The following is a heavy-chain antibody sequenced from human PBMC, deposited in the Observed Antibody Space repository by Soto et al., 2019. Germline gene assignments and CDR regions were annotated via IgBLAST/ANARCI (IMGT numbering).Heavy chain of an antibody. CDR3: ASNYYDFWSGYYDYYYLDV. J-gene: IGHJ6*03. CDR1: GFTFTTCG. Sequence: QVQLVESGGGVVQPGRSLRLSCAASGFTFTTCGMHWVRQAPGKGLEWVALISHDGRNKYYAESVKGRFTISRDNSKNTLNLQMNSLRAEDTAVYYCASNYYDFWSGYYDYYYLDVWGQGTTVTVSS. CDR2: ISHDGRNK. D-gene: IGHD3-3*01. V-gene: IGHV3-30*03.